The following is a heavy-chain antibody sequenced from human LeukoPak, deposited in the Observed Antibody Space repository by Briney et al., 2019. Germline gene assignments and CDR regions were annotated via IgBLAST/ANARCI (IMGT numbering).Heavy chain of an antibody. CDR1: VGSFSVYY. Sequence: SETLSLTCAVYVGSFSVYYWSWIRQPPGKELYWIGEINHSGSTNYNPSLKSRVTISVDTSKNQFSLKLSSVTAADTAVYYCARGVLRYFDWLLAHAFDIWGQGTMVTVSS. D-gene: IGHD3-9*01. V-gene: IGHV4-34*01. J-gene: IGHJ3*02. CDR2: INHSGST. CDR3: ARGVLRYFDWLLAHAFDI.